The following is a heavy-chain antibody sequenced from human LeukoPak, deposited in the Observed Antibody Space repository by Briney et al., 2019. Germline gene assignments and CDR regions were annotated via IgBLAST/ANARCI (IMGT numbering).Heavy chain of an antibody. J-gene: IGHJ4*02. V-gene: IGHV3-30*18. CDR2: ISYDGSNK. CDR1: GFTFSSYG. D-gene: IGHD6-13*01. Sequence: GGSLRLSCAASGFTFSSYGMHWVRQAPGKGLEWVAVISYDGSNKYYADSVKGRFTISRDNSKNTLYLQMNSLRAEDTAVYYCAKDHSSSWYYFDYWGQGTLVTVSS. CDR3: AKDHSSSWYYFDY.